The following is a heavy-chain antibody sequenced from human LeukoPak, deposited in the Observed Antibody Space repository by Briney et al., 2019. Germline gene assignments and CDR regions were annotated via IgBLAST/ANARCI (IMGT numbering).Heavy chain of an antibody. CDR1: GDSVSSNSAA. J-gene: IGHJ4*02. CDR2: TNYNSKWYN. Sequence: SQTLSLTCAISGDSVSSNSAAWNWIRQSPSRGLEWLGRTNYNSKWYNDYAVSVKSRITINPDTSENQFSLQLNSVTPEDTAVYYCTRDSGSYSSSYRFDSWGQGTLVTVSS. CDR3: TRDSGSYSSSYRFDS. D-gene: IGHD6-6*01. V-gene: IGHV6-1*01.